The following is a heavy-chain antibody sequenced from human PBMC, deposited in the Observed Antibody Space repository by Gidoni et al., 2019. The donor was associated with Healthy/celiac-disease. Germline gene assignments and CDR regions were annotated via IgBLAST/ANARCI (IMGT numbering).Heavy chain of an antibody. J-gene: IGHJ4*02. CDR2: ISSRSSYI. CDR3: ARLIPDGSGYYYDY. V-gene: IGHV3-21*01. D-gene: IGHD3-22*01. Sequence: EVQLVESGGGLVKPGGSRRLSCAASGFPFSSYSMNWVRQAPGKGLEWVSSISSRSSYIYYADSVKGRFTISRDNAKNSLYLQMNSLRAEDTAVYYCARLIPDGSGYYYDYWGQGTLVTVSS. CDR1: GFPFSSYS.